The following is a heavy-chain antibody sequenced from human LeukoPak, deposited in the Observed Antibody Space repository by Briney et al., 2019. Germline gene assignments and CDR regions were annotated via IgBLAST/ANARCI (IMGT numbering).Heavy chain of an antibody. J-gene: IGHJ4*02. CDR1: GFTFSSYW. D-gene: IGHD4-11*01. V-gene: IGHV3-7*01. CDR2: IKQDGSEK. Sequence: GGSLRLSCAASGFTFSSYWMSWVRQAPGKGLEWVANIKQDGSEKYYVDSVKGRFTISRDNAKNSLYLQMNSLRAEDTAVYYCARGGHDYSNFPYYFDYWGQGTLVTVSS. CDR3: ARGGHDYSNFPYYFDY.